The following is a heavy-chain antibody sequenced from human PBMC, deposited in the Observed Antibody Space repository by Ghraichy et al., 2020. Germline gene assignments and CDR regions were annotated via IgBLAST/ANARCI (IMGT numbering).Heavy chain of an antibody. V-gene: IGHV3-33*01. CDR3: ARDREKRDPYFHSAMGV. Sequence: GGSLRLSWIGRAQVCTPGTYRILLGRLPPEKRKEWVALIWFDGTEKYYSESVRGRFFISRDNPRNTLYLQMNDLTAEDSAVYYCARDREKRDPYFHSAMGVWGRGT. CDR1: VCTPGTYR. CDR2: IWFDGTEK. J-gene: IGHJ6*02. D-gene: IGHD2/OR15-2a*01.